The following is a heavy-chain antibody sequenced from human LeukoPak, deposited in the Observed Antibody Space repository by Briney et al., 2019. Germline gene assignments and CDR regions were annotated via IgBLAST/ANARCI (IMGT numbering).Heavy chain of an antibody. CDR1: GGSISSGSYY. V-gene: IGHV4-61*02. CDR2: IYTSGST. Sequence: PSQTLSLTRTVSGGSISSGSYYWSWIRQPAGKGLEWIGRIYTSGSTNYNPSLKSRVTISVDTSKNQFSLKLSSVTAADTAVYYCARDLDYWGQGTLVTVSS. J-gene: IGHJ4*02. CDR3: ARDLDY.